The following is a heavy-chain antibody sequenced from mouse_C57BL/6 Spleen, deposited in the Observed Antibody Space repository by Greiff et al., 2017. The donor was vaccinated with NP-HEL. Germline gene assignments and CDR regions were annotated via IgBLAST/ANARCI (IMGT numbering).Heavy chain of an antibody. CDR3: ATSYYGSSYWYFDV. D-gene: IGHD1-1*01. Sequence: VQLQQSGPELVKPGASVKISCKASGYTFTDYYINWVKQRPGQGLEWIGWIFPGSGSTYYNEKFKGKATLTVDKSSSTAYMLLSSLTSEDSAVYFCATSYYGSSYWYFDVWGTGTTVTVSS. V-gene: IGHV1-75*01. CDR2: IFPGSGST. CDR1: GYTFTDYY. J-gene: IGHJ1*03.